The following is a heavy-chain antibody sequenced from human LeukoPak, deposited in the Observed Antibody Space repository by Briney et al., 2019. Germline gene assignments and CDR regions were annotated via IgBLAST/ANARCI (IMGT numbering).Heavy chain of an antibody. CDR3: TRAGSTGDRTAFDI. Sequence: EEALKISCMGSGYRFTNYWIGWVRPMPGKGLEWMGIIYPGDSDTRYSPSFQGQVTISADKSISTAYLQWSSLKASDTAMYYCTRAGSTGDRTAFDIWGQGTMVTVSS. CDR1: GYRFTNYW. V-gene: IGHV5-51*01. J-gene: IGHJ3*02. D-gene: IGHD3-16*01. CDR2: IYPGDSDT.